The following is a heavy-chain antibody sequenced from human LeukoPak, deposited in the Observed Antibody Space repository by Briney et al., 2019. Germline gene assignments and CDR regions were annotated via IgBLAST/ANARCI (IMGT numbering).Heavy chain of an antibody. Sequence: ASVKVSCKTSGYTFTDDYVHWVRQAPGQGLEWMGWINPNSGVTNYAQKFQGRVTMTRDTSISTVYMEVSRLISDDTAFYYCARDRTVADLDYWGQGTLVTVSS. V-gene: IGHV1-2*02. D-gene: IGHD4-23*01. CDR2: INPNSGVT. CDR1: GYTFTDDY. CDR3: ARDRTVADLDY. J-gene: IGHJ4*02.